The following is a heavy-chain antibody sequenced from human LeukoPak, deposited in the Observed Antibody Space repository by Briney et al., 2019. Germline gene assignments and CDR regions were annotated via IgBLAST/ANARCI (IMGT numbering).Heavy chain of an antibody. CDR2: INHSGST. D-gene: IGHD2-15*01. V-gene: IGHV4-34*01. CDR1: GGSFSGYY. Sequence: ETLSLTCAVYGGSFSGYYWSWIRQPPGKGLEWIGEINHSGSTNYNPSLKSRVTISVDTSKNQFSLKLSSVTAADTAVYYCARGASGGSYPLRSNWFDPWGQGTLVTVSS. CDR3: ARGASGGSYPLRSNWFDP. J-gene: IGHJ5*02.